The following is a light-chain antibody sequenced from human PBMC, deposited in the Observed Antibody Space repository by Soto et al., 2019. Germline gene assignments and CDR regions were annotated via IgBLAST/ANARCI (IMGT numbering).Light chain of an antibody. Sequence: QSVLTQPASVSGSPGQSITISCTGTSSDVGGYNLDSWYQQYPDKAPKLMIFDVNTRPSGVSNRFSGSKSGNTASLTISGLQAEDEADYYCSSYKSSSTLPYVFGTGTKVTVL. J-gene: IGLJ1*01. CDR2: DVN. CDR1: SSDVGGYNL. V-gene: IGLV2-14*01. CDR3: SSYKSSSTLPYV.